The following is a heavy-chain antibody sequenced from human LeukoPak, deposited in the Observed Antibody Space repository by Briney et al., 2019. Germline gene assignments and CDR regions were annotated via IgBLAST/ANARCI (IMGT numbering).Heavy chain of an antibody. J-gene: IGHJ3*02. V-gene: IGHV4-39*01. CDR2: IYYSGST. CDR3: ARTYSSGWYGLAFDI. D-gene: IGHD6-19*01. Sequence: SETLSLTCTVSGGSISSSSYYWGWIRQPPGKGLEWIGSIYYSGSTYYNPSLKCRVTISVDTSKNQFSLKLSSVTAADTAVYYCARTYSSGWYGLAFDIWGQGTMVTVSS. CDR1: GGSISSSSYY.